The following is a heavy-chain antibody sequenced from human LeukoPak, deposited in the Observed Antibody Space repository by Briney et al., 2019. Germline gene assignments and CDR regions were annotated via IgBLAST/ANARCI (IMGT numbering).Heavy chain of an antibody. Sequence: GGSLRLSCAASGFTFSSYSMNWVRQAPGKGLEWVSSISSSSSYIYYADSVKGRFTISRDNSKNTLYLQMNSLRAEDTAVYYCAREPLYYYDSSGLGLWGRGTLVTVSS. J-gene: IGHJ2*01. CDR3: AREPLYYYDSSGLGL. V-gene: IGHV3-21*04. CDR2: ISSSSSYI. CDR1: GFTFSSYS. D-gene: IGHD3-22*01.